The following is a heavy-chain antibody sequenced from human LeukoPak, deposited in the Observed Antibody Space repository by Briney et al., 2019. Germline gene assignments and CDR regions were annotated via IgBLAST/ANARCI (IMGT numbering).Heavy chain of an antibody. J-gene: IGHJ4*02. Sequence: GGSLRLSCAASGFTFSDYWMHWVRQPPGKGLEWVSSIFPSGGEIHYADSVRGRFTISRDNSKSTLSLQMNSLRAEDTAIYYCATYRQVLLPFESWGQGTLVTVSS. CDR1: GFTFSDYW. CDR3: ATYRQVLLPFES. CDR2: IFPSGGEI. D-gene: IGHD2-8*02. V-gene: IGHV3-23*01.